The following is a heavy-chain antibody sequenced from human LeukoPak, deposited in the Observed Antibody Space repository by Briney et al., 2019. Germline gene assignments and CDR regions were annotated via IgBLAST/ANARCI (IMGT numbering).Heavy chain of an antibody. Sequence: GGSLRLSCAASGFTVSSNYMSWVRQAPGKGLEWVSVIYSGGSTYYADSVKGRFTISRDNSKNTLYLQMNSLRAEDTAVYYCARETPRLRIPDYWGQGTLVTVSS. V-gene: IGHV3-53*01. D-gene: IGHD3-16*01. CDR3: ARETPRLRIPDY. CDR2: IYSGGST. J-gene: IGHJ4*02. CDR1: GFTVSSNY.